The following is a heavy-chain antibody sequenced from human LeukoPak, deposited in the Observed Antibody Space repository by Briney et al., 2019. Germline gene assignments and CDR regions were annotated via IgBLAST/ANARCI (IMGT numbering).Heavy chain of an antibody. CDR3: ARLEWGVMDDAFDI. CDR1: GGSFSGYY. D-gene: IGHD1-26*01. J-gene: IGHJ3*02. Sequence: SETLSLSCAVYGGSFSGYYWSWIRQPPGKGLEWIGEINHSGSTNYNPSLKSRVTISVDTSKNQFSLKLSSVTAADTAVYYCARLEWGVMDDAFDIWGQGTMVTVSS. V-gene: IGHV4-34*01. CDR2: INHSGST.